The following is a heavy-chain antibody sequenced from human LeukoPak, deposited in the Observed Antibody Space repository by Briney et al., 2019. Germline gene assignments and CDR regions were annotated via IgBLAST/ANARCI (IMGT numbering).Heavy chain of an antibody. CDR2: ISYDGKSI. CDR3: AKDRKFRGVLYYFFDS. CDR1: GFTFSDFG. Sequence: GGSLRLSCAASGFTFSDFGMHWVRQTPGRGLEWVAVISYDGKSIYYADSVKGRFTISRDNSKNTLYLELTSLTPEDPAMYYCAKDRKFRGVLYYFFDSWGQGDLVTVSS. J-gene: IGHJ4*02. V-gene: IGHV3-30*18. D-gene: IGHD3-10*01.